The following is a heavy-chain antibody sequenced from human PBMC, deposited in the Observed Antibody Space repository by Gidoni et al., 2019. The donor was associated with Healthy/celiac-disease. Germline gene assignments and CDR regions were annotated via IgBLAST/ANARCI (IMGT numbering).Heavy chain of an antibody. CDR1: GGTFSSYA. Sequence: QVQLVQSGAAVTKPGSSVKVSCKASGGTFSSYAISWVRQAPGQGLEWVGGIIPIVGTANYAQKFQGRVTITADESTSTAYMELSSLRSEDTAVYYCAREAGDFDYFDYWGQGTLVTVSS. J-gene: IGHJ4*02. V-gene: IGHV1-69*01. CDR3: AREAGDFDYFDY. CDR2: IIPIVGTA. D-gene: IGHD7-27*01.